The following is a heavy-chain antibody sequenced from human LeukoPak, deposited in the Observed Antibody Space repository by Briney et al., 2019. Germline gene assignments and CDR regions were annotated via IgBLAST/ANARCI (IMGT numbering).Heavy chain of an antibody. CDR1: GGTFGSYA. V-gene: IGHV1-69*01. J-gene: IGHJ4*02. CDR2: IIPIFGTA. CDR3: ARAGATVTSGFDY. Sequence: GASVKVSCKASGGTFGSYAISWVRQAPGQGLEWMGGIIPIFGTANYAQKFQGRVTITADESTSTAYMELSSLRSEDTAVYYCARAGATVTSGFDYWGQGTLVTVSS. D-gene: IGHD4-17*01.